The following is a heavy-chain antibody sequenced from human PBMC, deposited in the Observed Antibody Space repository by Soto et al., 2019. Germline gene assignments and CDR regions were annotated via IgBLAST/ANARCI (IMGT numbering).Heavy chain of an antibody. CDR3: AKDKSEMATLXFDS. CDR1: GFTFSSYG. CDR2: ISYDGSDK. J-gene: IGHJ4*02. V-gene: IGHV3-30*18. D-gene: IGHD5-12*01. Sequence: GGSLRLSCAASGFTFSSYGIHWVRQAPGKGLEWVAVISYDGSDKSYADSVKGRFTVSRDNSNNTLYLQMNNLRAEDTALYYCAKDKSEMATLXFDSWGQGTLVTVSS.